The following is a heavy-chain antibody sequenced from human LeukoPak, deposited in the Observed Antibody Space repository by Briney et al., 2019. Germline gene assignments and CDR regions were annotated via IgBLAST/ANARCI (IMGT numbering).Heavy chain of an antibody. CDR1: GFTFSDYY. V-gene: IGHV3-11*01. J-gene: IGHJ1*01. CDR2: ISSSGSNK. D-gene: IGHD2-2*01. CDR3: VRYCSSTSCYIGSGEYFQH. Sequence: GGSLRLSCAASGFTFSDYYMRWIRQAPGKGREWVSYISSSGSNKFYADSVKGRFTISRDNAKNSLYLQMNSLRAEDTALYYCVRYCSSTSCYIGSGEYFQHWGQGTLVTVSS.